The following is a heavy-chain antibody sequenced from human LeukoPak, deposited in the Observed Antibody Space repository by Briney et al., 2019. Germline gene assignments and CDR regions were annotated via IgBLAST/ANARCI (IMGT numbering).Heavy chain of an antibody. CDR3: ARGDYPDFWSGYLAAAYYFDS. J-gene: IGHJ4*02. CDR1: GGSIGGYS. V-gene: IGHV4-34*01. D-gene: IGHD3-3*01. CDR2: ISHSGNT. Sequence: SETLSLTCAVYGGSIGGYSWNWLRQPPGKGLEWIGEISHSGNTNYNPSLKSRVTISVDTSKNQFSLKMISLTAADTAVYYCARGDYPDFWSGYLAAAYYFDSWGQGTLVTFS.